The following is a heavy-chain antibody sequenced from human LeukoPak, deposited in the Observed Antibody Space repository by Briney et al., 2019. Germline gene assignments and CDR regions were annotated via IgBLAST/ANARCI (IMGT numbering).Heavy chain of an antibody. D-gene: IGHD5-12*01. CDR2: ISSSSSTI. V-gene: IGHV3-48*01. CDR1: GFTFSSYG. J-gene: IGHJ4*02. CDR3: AREGRGYSGYDRSGYYFDY. Sequence: GGSLRLSCAASGFTFSSYGMHWVRQAPGKGLEWVSYISSSSSTIYYADSVKGRFTISRDNAKNSLYLQMNSLRAEDTAVYYCAREGRGYSGYDRSGYYFDYWGQGTLVTVSS.